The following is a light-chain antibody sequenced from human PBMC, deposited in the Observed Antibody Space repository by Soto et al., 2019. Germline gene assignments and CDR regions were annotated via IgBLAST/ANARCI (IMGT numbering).Light chain of an antibody. CDR2: KAS. J-gene: IGKJ1*01. Sequence: DVQMTQSPSTLSASVGDRVTITCRASQSISGWLAWYQQRPGTAPKLMIYKASTLETGVPSRFSGSGSGTEFTLTINNLQPDDFATYYCQQYAGYSLTFGQGTKVEIK. CDR1: QSISGW. V-gene: IGKV1-5*03. CDR3: QQYAGYSLT.